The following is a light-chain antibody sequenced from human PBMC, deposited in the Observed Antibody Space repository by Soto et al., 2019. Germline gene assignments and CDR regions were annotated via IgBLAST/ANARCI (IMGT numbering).Light chain of an antibody. J-gene: IGKJ4*01. Sequence: EIVLTQSPGTLSLSPGERATLSCRASQSVSSSYLAWYQQKPGQAPRLLIYGASSRATGIPDRFSGSGSGTDFTVTISRLEPEDFAVYYCQQYGSSPATTFGGGTKVEIK. V-gene: IGKV3-20*01. CDR1: QSVSSSY. CDR3: QQYGSSPATT. CDR2: GAS.